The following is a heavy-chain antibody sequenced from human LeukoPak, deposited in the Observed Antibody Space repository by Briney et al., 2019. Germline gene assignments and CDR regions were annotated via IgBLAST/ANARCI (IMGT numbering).Heavy chain of an antibody. CDR2: ISSSGTTT. V-gene: IGHV3-48*03. CDR3: ARRKGFYGMDV. J-gene: IGHJ6*02. CDR1: EFTFSSYE. Sequence: GSLRLSCAASEFTFSSYEMNWVRQAPGKGLEWILHISSSGTTTQYADSVKGRFTISRDNAKNSVDLQMSSLRAEDTAVYYCARRKGFYGMDVWGQGTTVTVS.